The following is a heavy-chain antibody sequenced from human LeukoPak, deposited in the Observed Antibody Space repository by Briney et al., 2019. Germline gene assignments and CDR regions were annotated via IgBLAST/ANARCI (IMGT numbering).Heavy chain of an antibody. J-gene: IGHJ4*02. D-gene: IGHD2-2*01. CDR3: ARGVPAATQSSFDY. CDR2: INHSGST. CDR1: GGSFSGYY. V-gene: IGHV4-34*01. Sequence: PSETLSLTCAVYGGSFSGYYWSWIRQAPGKGLEWIGEINHSGSTNYNPSLKRRVTISVYTSKNQFSLKLSSVTAADTAVYYCARGVPAATQSSFDYWGQGTLVTVSS.